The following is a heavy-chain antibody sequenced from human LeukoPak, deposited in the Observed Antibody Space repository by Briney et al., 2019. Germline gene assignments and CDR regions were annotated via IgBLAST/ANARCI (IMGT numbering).Heavy chain of an antibody. V-gene: IGHV4-30-4*08. CDR3: AGGSGDGQLFDY. Sequence: SETLSLTCAVYGGSFSGYYWSWIRQPPGKGLEWIGYIYYSGSTYYNPSLKSRVTISVDTSKNQFSLKLSSVTAADTAVYYCAGGSGDGQLFDYWGQGTLVTVSS. J-gene: IGHJ4*02. D-gene: IGHD3-10*01. CDR1: GGSFSGYY. CDR2: IYYSGST.